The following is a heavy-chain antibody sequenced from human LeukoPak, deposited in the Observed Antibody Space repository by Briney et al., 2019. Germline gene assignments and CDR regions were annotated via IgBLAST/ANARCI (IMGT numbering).Heavy chain of an antibody. J-gene: IGHJ4*02. D-gene: IGHD3-16*01. CDR1: GFTFNNYV. V-gene: IGHV3-64*01. CDR2: ISSNGVIT. Sequence: GGSLSLSCAASGFTFNNYVMHWVRQAPGKGLEYVSSISSNGVITYYANSVKGRFTISRDNSKNTLYLQMGSLRAEDMAVYYCARASYTTTWHHLGSWGQGTLVTVSS. CDR3: ARASYTTTWHHLGS.